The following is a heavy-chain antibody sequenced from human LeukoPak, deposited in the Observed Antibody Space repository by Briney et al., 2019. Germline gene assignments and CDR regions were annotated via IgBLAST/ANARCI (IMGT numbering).Heavy chain of an antibody. D-gene: IGHD5-18*01. CDR2: INPSGGST. J-gene: IGHJ5*02. Sequence: GTSVTVSCKASGYTFTSYYMHWVRQAPGQGLEWMGIINPSGGSTSYAQKFQGRVTMTRDTSTSTVYMELSSLRSEDTAVYYCARDILRWDVDTAYGYNWFDPWGQGTLVTVSS. CDR3: ARDILRWDVDTAYGYNWFDP. CDR1: GYTFTSYY. V-gene: IGHV1-46*01.